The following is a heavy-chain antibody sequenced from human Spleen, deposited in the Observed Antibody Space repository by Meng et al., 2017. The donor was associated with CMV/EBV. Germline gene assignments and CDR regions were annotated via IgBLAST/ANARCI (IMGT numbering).Heavy chain of an antibody. V-gene: IGHV4-39*01. CDR2: IFYSGST. J-gene: IGHJ5*02. D-gene: IGHD6-6*01. CDR1: GDSISSSTYY. Sequence: ESLKISCTVSGDSISSSTYYWGWIRQPPGKGLEWIGNIFYSGSTSYNPSLKSRVTISVDTSKSQLSLKLSSVPAADTAVYYCARGHSSSSNWFDPWGQGTLVTVSS. CDR3: ARGHSSSSNWFDP.